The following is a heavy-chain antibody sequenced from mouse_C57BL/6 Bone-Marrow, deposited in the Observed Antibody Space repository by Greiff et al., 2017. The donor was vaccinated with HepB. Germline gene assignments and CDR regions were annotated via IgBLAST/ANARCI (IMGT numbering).Heavy chain of an antibody. CDR3: ARNLYYAMDY. J-gene: IGHJ4*01. V-gene: IGHV1-81*01. Sequence: VQLQQSGAELARPGASVKLSCKASGYTFTSYGISWVKQRTRQGLEWIGEIYPRSGNTYYNEKFKGKATLTADKSSSTAYMELRSLTSEDSAVYFCARNLYYAMDYWGQGTSVTVSS. CDR1: GYTFTSYG. CDR2: IYPRSGNT.